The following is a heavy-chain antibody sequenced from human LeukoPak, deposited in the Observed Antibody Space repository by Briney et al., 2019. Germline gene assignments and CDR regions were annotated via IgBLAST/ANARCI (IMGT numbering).Heavy chain of an antibody. Sequence: GGSLRLSCAASGFTFSSYAMSWVRQAPGKGLEWVSAISGSGGSTYYADSVKGRFTISRDNSKNTLYLQMNSLRAEDTAVYYCAKGWVRGYCSSTSCRAFDYWGQGTLVTVSS. V-gene: IGHV3-23*01. CDR3: AKGWVRGYCSSTSCRAFDY. CDR1: GFTFSSYA. D-gene: IGHD2-2*01. CDR2: ISGSGGST. J-gene: IGHJ4*02.